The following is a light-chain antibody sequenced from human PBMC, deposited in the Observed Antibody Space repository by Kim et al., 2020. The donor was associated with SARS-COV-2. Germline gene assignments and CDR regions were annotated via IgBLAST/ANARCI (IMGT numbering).Light chain of an antibody. CDR1: QSIGYF. Sequence: EIVLTQSPATLSLSPGERATLSCRASQSIGYFLAWFQQKPGQAPRLLIYDASNRVTGIPARFSGSGSGTDFTLTISSLEPEDFALYYCQQRTNRLPYTFGQGTKLRS. J-gene: IGKJ2*01. CDR2: DAS. CDR3: QQRTNRLPYT. V-gene: IGKV3-11*01.